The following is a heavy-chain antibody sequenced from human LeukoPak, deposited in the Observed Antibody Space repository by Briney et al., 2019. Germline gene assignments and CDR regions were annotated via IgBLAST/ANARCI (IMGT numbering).Heavy chain of an antibody. CDR1: GFTFGDYA. D-gene: IGHD6-13*01. CDR3: TRDLSSSWYYYYMDV. CDR2: IRSKAYGGTT. V-gene: IGHV3-49*03. J-gene: IGHJ6*03. Sequence: GGSLRLSCTASGFTFGDYAMSWFRQAPGKGLEWVGFIRSKAYGGTTEYAASVKGRFTISRDDSKSIAYLQMNSLKTEDTAVYYCTRDLSSSWYYYYMDVWGKGTTVTVSS.